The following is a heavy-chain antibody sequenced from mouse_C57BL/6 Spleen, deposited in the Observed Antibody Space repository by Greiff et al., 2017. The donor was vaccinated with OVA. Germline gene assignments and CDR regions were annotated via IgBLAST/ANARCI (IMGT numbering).Heavy chain of an antibody. CDR1: GYAFSSSW. CDR2: IYPGDGDT. V-gene: IGHV1-82*01. D-gene: IGHD4-1*01. J-gene: IGHJ1*03. Sequence: VQLQESGPELVKPGASVKISCKASGYAFSSSWMNWVKQRPGKGLEWIGRIYPGDGDTNYNGKFKGKATLTADKSSSTAYMQLSSLTSEDAAVYFCARDYLGRGYFDVWGTGTTVTVSS. CDR3: ARDYLGRGYFDV.